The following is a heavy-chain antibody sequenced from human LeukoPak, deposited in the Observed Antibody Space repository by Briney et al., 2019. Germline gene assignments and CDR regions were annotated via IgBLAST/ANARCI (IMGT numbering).Heavy chain of an antibody. D-gene: IGHD6-19*01. J-gene: IGHJ6*02. Sequence: GGSLRLSCAASGFSFRSYLMHWVRHVPGKGLVWVSRVNSDGSGIRYADSVNGRFTISRDNARNTLYLQMNSLRAEDTAVYYCAREGPLSSGWALYYHHGMDVWGQGTTVTVSS. V-gene: IGHV3-74*01. CDR2: VNSDGSGI. CDR1: GFSFRSYL. CDR3: AREGPLSSGWALYYHHGMDV.